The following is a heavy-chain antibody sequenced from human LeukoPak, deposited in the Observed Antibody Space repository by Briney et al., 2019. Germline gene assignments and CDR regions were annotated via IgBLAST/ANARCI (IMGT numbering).Heavy chain of an antibody. CDR3: ARRAGGYSHPYDY. CDR2: ISSSGSTI. D-gene: IGHD4-23*01. V-gene: IGHV3-48*03. Sequence: GGSLRLSCAASGFTFSSYEMNWVRQAPGKGLEWVSYISSSGSTIYYADSVKGRFTISRDNSKNTLYLQMNSLRAEDTAVYYCARRAGGYSHPYDYWGQGILVTVSS. CDR1: GFTFSSYE. J-gene: IGHJ4*02.